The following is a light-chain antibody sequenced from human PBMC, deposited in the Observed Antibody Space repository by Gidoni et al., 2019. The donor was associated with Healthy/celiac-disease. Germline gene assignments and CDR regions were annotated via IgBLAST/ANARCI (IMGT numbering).Light chain of an antibody. J-gene: IGKJ4*01. CDR1: QSISSY. Sequence: SCYSASVGARVTITCRASQSISSYLNWYQQKPGKAPKLLIYAASSLQSGVPSRFSGSGSGTDFTLTISSLQPEDFATYYCQQSYSTPLTFGGGTKVEIK. CDR3: QQSYSTPLT. CDR2: AAS. V-gene: IGKV1-39*01.